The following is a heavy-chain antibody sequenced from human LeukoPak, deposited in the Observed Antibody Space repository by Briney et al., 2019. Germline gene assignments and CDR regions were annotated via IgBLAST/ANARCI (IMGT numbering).Heavy chain of an antibody. CDR2: SRIKADGYIT. Sequence: GRSLRLSCVVYGLSFSDQYLDWVRQAPGRGLEWVSRSRIKADGYITQYAASVKDRFTISRDESKDSLLLQMNGLKTEDTAIYYCVRGLNSFDLWGQGTPVTVSS. CDR1: GLSFSDQY. V-gene: IGHV3-72*01. CDR3: VRGLNSFDL. J-gene: IGHJ4*02.